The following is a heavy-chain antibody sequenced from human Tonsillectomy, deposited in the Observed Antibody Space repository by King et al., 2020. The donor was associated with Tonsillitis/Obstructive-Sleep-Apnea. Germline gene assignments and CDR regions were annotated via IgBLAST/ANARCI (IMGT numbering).Heavy chain of an antibody. CDR1: GFTFDDYA. Sequence: VQLVESGGGLVQPGRSLRLSCAASGFTFDDYAMHWVRQAPGKGLEWVSGISWNSGRIGYADSVKGRFTISRDNAKNSLYLQMNSLRAEDTALYYCAKDRHINYETPPQYWGPGAMVTVSS. V-gene: IGHV3-9*01. CDR3: AKDRHINYETPPQY. D-gene: IGHD4-11*01. CDR2: ISWNSGRI. J-gene: IGHJ4*02.